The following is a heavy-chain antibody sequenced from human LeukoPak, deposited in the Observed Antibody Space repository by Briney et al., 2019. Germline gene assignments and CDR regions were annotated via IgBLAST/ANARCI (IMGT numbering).Heavy chain of an antibody. D-gene: IGHD3-10*01. CDR2: IYSDGDT. V-gene: IGHV3-66*01. CDR3: ARERGRGVISPYFDQ. Sequence: QSGGSLRLSCAASGFTVSSNYMSWVRQAPGRGLEWVSVIYSDGDTRYADSVKGRFTTSRDNSKNTLYLQMNSLRAEDTALYYCARERGRGVISPYFDQWGQGSLVTVSS. CDR1: GFTVSSNY. J-gene: IGHJ4*02.